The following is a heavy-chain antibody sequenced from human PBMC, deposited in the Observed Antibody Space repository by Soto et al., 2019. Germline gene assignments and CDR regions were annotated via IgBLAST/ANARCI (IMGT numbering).Heavy chain of an antibody. CDR3: AHRLAMMDAFDV. Sequence: QITLKESGPTLVKPTQTLTLTCTFSGFSLTTSGRGVGWIRQPPGKALEWLALFFWGDDKRYSPSLKTRLTSTKDTSKNQVVLKMTNMGPEYTATYYCAHRLAMMDAFDVCGQGTVVTVSS. CDR2: FFWGDDK. D-gene: IGHD3-16*01. V-gene: IGHV2-5*02. CDR1: GFSLTTSGRG. J-gene: IGHJ3*01.